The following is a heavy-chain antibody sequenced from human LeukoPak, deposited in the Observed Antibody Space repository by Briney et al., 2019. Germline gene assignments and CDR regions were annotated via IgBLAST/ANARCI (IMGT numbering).Heavy chain of an antibody. CDR2: INPNSGGT. CDR3: ARRQIYCSSTSCYIKN. D-gene: IGHD2-2*02. CDR1: GYTFTDYY. Sequence: ASVKVSCXASGYTFTDYYMHWVRQAPGQGLEWMGWINPNSGGTNYAQKFRGRVTMTRDTSISTAYMELSRLRSDDTAVYYCARRQIYCSSTSCYIKNWGQGTLVTVSS. J-gene: IGHJ4*02. V-gene: IGHV1-2*02.